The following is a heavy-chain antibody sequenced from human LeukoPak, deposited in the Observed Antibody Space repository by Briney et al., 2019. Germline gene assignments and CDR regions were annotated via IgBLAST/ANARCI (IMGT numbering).Heavy chain of an antibody. Sequence: TSETLSLTCAVSGYSISSGYYWGWIRQPPGKGLEWIGSIYHSGSTYYNPSLKSRVTISVDTSKNQFSLKLSSVTAADTAVYYCAGQAGYDRYWGQGTLVTVSS. CDR2: IYHSGST. CDR3: AGQAGYDRY. J-gene: IGHJ4*02. D-gene: IGHD5-12*01. CDR1: GYSISSGYY. V-gene: IGHV4-38-2*01.